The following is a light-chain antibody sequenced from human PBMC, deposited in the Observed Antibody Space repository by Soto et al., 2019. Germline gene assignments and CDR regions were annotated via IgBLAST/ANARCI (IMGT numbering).Light chain of an antibody. Sequence: QSALTQPASVSGSPGQSITISCTGTSSDVGGYNYVSWYQQHPGKAPKLMIYEVSNRPSGVSNRCSGSKSANTASLTISGLQAEDEADYYCSSYTSSSTYVFGTGTKLTVL. CDR1: SSDVGGYNY. CDR2: EVS. V-gene: IGLV2-14*01. CDR3: SSYTSSSTYV. J-gene: IGLJ1*01.